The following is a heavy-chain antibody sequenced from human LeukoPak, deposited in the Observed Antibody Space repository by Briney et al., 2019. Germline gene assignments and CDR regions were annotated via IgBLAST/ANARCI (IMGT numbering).Heavy chain of an antibody. CDR1: GFTFSSYG. CDR2: ISSSGSTI. CDR3: AKVATPRGTIYYFDY. V-gene: IGHV3-11*01. J-gene: IGHJ4*02. D-gene: IGHD1-14*01. Sequence: GGSLSLSCAASGFTFSSYGMSWIRQAPGKGLEWVSYISSSGSTIYYADSVKGRFTISRDNAKNSLYLQMNSLRAEDTAVYYCAKVATPRGTIYYFDYWGQGTLVTVSS.